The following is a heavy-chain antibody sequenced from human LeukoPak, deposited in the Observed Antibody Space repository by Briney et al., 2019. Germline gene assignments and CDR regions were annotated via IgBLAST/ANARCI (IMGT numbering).Heavy chain of an antibody. CDR3: ATERPRYDFWSGYFGHP. D-gene: IGHD3-3*01. CDR2: INPSGGSA. V-gene: IGHV1-46*01. Sequence: ASVKVSCKASGYTFTSYYMHWVRQAPGQGLEWMGIINPSGGSASYAQEFQGRVTMTRDTSTSTVYMELSSLKSEDTAVYYCATERPRYDFWSGYFGHPWGQGTLVTVSS. J-gene: IGHJ5*02. CDR1: GYTFTSYY.